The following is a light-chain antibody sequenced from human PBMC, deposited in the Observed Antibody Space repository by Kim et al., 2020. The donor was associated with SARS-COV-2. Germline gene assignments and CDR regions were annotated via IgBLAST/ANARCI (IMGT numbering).Light chain of an antibody. CDR3: SSYTRSSTVV. Sequence: GQSSTISCHGTSSEGGGYNYVSWYQQHPGKAPKLMISDVSNRPSGGSNRFSGSKSGNTASLTISGLQTEDEADYYCSSYTRSSTVVFGGGTQLTVL. CDR2: DVS. CDR1: SSEGGGYNY. V-gene: IGLV2-14*03. J-gene: IGLJ2*01.